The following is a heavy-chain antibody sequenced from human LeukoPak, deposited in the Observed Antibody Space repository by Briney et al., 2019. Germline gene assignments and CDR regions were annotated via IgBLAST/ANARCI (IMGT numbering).Heavy chain of an antibody. Sequence: PSETLSLTCTVSGGSISSYYWSWIRQPPGKGLEWIGYIYYSGSTNYNPSLKSRVTISVDTSKNQFSLKLSSVTAADTAVYYCARSYSSSANVDYWGQGTLVTVSS. CDR2: IYYSGST. CDR1: GGSISSYY. D-gene: IGHD6-6*01. J-gene: IGHJ4*02. CDR3: ARSYSSSANVDY. V-gene: IGHV4-59*01.